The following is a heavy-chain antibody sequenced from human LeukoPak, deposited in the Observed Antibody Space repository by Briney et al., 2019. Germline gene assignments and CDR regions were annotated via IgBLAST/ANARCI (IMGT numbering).Heavy chain of an antibody. D-gene: IGHD3-10*01. V-gene: IGHV3-11*04. Sequence: GTLTLSCAASGFTFSDYYMSWIRQAPGKGLEWVSYISSSGSTIYYADSVKGRFTISRDNAKNSLYLQMNSLRVEDTAIYYCVRVALYYYDSESYYFFEHWGQGTPVTASS. J-gene: IGHJ4*02. CDR1: GFTFSDYY. CDR3: VRVALYYYDSESYYFFEH. CDR2: ISSSGSTI.